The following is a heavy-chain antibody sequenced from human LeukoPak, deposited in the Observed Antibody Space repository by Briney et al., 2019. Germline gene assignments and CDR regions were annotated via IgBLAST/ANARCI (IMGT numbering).Heavy chain of an antibody. J-gene: IGHJ4*02. CDR2: INPSGGST. D-gene: IGHD3-22*01. CDR1: GYTFTSYY. V-gene: IGHV1-46*01. CDR3: ARPGYDSSGYQPIDY. Sequence: ASVKVSCKASGYTFTSYYMLWVRQAPGQGLEWMGIINPSGGSTSYAQKFQGRVTMTRDTSTSTVYMELSSLRSEDTAVYYCARPGYDSSGYQPIDYWGQGTLVTVSS.